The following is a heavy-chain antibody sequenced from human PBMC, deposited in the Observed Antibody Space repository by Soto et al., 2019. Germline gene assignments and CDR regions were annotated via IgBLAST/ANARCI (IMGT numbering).Heavy chain of an antibody. V-gene: IGHV4-39*01. Sequence: QLQLQESGPGLVKPSETLSLTCTVSGGSISSSSYYWGWIRQPPGKGLEWIGSIYYSGSTYYNPSLKSRVTIPVDPSKTPLSLKLSSVTAADTAVYYCARHPLFGVVIIWTFDPWGQGTLVTVSS. CDR1: GGSISSSSYY. J-gene: IGHJ5*02. D-gene: IGHD3-3*01. CDR3: ARHPLFGVVIIWTFDP. CDR2: IYYSGST.